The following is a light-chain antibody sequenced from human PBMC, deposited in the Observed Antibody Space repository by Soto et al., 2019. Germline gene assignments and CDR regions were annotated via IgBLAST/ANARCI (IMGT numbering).Light chain of an antibody. CDR1: QSILYSSNNKNY. CDR3: QQYYSAPLT. CDR2: WAS. V-gene: IGKV4-1*01. J-gene: IGKJ4*01. Sequence: DIVMTQSPDSLAVSLGERATINCKSSQSILYSSNNKNYLVWYQQKPGQSPKVLIYWASTRESGVPDRFSGSGSGTDFTLTISSLQAEDVAVYYCQQYYSAPLTFGGGTKV.